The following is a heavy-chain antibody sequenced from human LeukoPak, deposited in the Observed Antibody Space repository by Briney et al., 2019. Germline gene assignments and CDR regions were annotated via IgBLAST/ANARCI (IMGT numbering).Heavy chain of an antibody. Sequence: GRSLRLTCAASGFTVSSNYMSWVRQAPGKGLEWVSVIYSGGSTYYADSVKGRFTISRDNSKNTLYLQMNSLRAEDTAVYYCAGALYYYGMDVWGQGTTVTVSS. CDR1: GFTVSSNY. CDR2: IYSGGST. J-gene: IGHJ6*02. CDR3: AGALYYYGMDV. V-gene: IGHV3-66*01.